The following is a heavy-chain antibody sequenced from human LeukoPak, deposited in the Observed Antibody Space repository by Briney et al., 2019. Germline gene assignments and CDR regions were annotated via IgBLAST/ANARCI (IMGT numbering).Heavy chain of an antibody. Sequence: GGCLRLSCAGSRFTLSPYAMNLVRQASGGGLEWVSAISGSGGSTYYADSVKGRFTTSRDNSKNTLYLQMNSLRAEDTAVYYCAREPPGGGFGYWGQGTLVTVSS. CDR3: AREPPGGGFGY. J-gene: IGHJ4*02. V-gene: IGHV3-23*01. CDR1: RFTLSPYA. CDR2: ISGSGGST. D-gene: IGHD3-16*01.